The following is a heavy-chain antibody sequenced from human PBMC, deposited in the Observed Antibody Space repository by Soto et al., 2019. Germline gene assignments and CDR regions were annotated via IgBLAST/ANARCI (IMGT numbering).Heavy chain of an antibody. J-gene: IGHJ4*02. Sequence: ASVKVSCKASGYTFTSYAMHWVRQAPGQRLEWMGWINAGNGNTKYSQKFQGRVTITRDTSASTAYMELSRLRSDDTAVYYCARRKGDYYDSSGYHYYFDYWGQGTLVTVSS. CDR3: ARRKGDYYDSSGYHYYFDY. D-gene: IGHD3-22*01. V-gene: IGHV1-3*01. CDR1: GYTFTSYA. CDR2: INAGNGNT.